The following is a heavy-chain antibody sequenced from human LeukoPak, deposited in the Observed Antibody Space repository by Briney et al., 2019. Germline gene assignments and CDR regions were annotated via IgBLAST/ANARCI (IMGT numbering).Heavy chain of an antibody. Sequence: PGGSLRLSCAASGFTFSSYAMSWVRQAPGKGLEWVSAISGSGGSTYYADSVKGRFTISRDNSKNTLYLQMNSLRAEDTAVYYCAKDSVQARPSGLRLLEWFPFDYWGQGTLVTVSS. CDR1: GFTFSSYA. J-gene: IGHJ4*02. CDR2: ISGSGGST. D-gene: IGHD3-3*01. CDR3: AKDSVQARPSGLRLLEWFPFDY. V-gene: IGHV3-23*01.